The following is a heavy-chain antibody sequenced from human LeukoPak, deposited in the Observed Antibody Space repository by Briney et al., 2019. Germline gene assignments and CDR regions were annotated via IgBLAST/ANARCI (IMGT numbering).Heavy chain of an antibody. V-gene: IGHV1-2*02. CDR2: INPNSGGT. CDR3: ARGFGPAFCGGDCPYYMDV. CDR1: GYTFTTFA. D-gene: IGHD2-21*02. Sequence: ASVQVSCKASGYTFTTFALIWVRQAPGQGLEWMGWINPNSGGTNYAQKFQGRVTMTRDTSISTAYMELSRLRSDDTAVYYCARGFGPAFCGGDCPYYMDVWGKGTTVTVSS. J-gene: IGHJ6*03.